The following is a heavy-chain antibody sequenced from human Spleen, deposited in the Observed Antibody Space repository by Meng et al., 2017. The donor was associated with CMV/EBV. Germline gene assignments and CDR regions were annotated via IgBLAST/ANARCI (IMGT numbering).Heavy chain of an antibody. D-gene: IGHD2-21*01. CDR2: IIPIFGTA. CDR1: TFSNYA. V-gene: IGHV1-69*05. CDR3: AILGPCGAANCYKYNWFDP. J-gene: IGHJ5*02. Sequence: TFSNYAFSWVRQAPGQGLEWMGGIIPIFGTATYAQKFQGRVTITTDGSTSTAYLDLSSLKSEDTAMYYCAILGPCGAANCYKYNWFDPWGQGTLVTVSS.